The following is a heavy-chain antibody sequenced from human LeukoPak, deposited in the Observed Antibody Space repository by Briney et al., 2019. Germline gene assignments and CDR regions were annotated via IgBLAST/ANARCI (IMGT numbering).Heavy chain of an antibody. CDR1: GFTFSNYG. V-gene: IGHV3-30*18. J-gene: IGHJ6*02. D-gene: IGHD2-2*01. CDR3: AKEKGIYCSSIDCSPGMDV. Sequence: PGGSLRLSCAASGFTFSNYGMHWVRQAPGKGREWVAVISYDGSNKYYADSVKGRFTFSSDNSKNTLYLQMSSLRAEDTDVYYRAKEKGIYCSSIDCSPGMDVWGQGTTVTVSS. CDR2: ISYDGSNK.